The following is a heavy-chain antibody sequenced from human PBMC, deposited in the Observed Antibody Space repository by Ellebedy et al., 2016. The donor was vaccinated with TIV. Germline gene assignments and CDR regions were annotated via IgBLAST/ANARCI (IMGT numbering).Heavy chain of an antibody. Sequence: SETLSLTCTVSGGSISSFYWSWIRQPPGKALEWIGYMYYSGSTNYNPSLKSRVTISVDTSKNQFSLKLSSVTAADTAVYYCARGSEMATIYEGGVYYYSGMDVWGQGTTVTVSS. CDR3: ARGSEMATIYEGGVYYYSGMDV. D-gene: IGHD5-24*01. CDR1: GGSISSFY. CDR2: MYYSGST. J-gene: IGHJ6*02. V-gene: IGHV4-59*01.